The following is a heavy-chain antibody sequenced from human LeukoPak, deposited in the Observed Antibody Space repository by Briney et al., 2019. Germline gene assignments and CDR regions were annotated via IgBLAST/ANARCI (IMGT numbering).Heavy chain of an antibody. D-gene: IGHD6-19*01. V-gene: IGHV3-7*03. CDR1: GFTFSNYW. CDR3: AKELSGGWPFDY. J-gene: IGHJ4*02. Sequence: PGGSLRLSCAASGFTFSNYWMTWVRQAPGKGLEWVANINHRANEKYYVDSAKGRFTISRDNARNSLYLQMNSLRAEDTAVYYCAKELSGGWPFDYWGQGTLVTVSS. CDR2: INHRANEK.